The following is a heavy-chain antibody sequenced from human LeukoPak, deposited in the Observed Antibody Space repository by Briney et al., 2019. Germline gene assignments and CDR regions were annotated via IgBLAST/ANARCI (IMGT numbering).Heavy chain of an antibody. Sequence: GGSLRLSCTASGFTFNSYAMHWVRQAPGKGLEWVTVISFDGSNKYYADSVKGRFTISRDNSKSTLYLQMNSLRAEDTAVSYCARGPGWWDLVYWGQGTLVTVSS. V-gene: IGHV3-30*04. CDR2: ISFDGSNK. CDR1: GFTFNSYA. D-gene: IGHD1-26*01. J-gene: IGHJ4*02. CDR3: ARGPGWWDLVY.